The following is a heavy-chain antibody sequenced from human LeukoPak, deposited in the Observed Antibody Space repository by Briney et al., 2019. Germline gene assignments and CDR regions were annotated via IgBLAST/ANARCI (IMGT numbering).Heavy chain of an antibody. V-gene: IGHV1-69*13. CDR2: IIPIFGTA. Sequence: SVKVSCKASGGIFSTYGFHWVRQAPGQGLEWMGGIIPIFGTANYAQKFQGRVTITADESTSTAYMELSSLRSEDTAVYYCATCPYSSSCLFDYWGQGTLVTVSS. CDR3: ATCPYSSSCLFDY. J-gene: IGHJ4*02. D-gene: IGHD6-13*01. CDR1: GGIFSTYG.